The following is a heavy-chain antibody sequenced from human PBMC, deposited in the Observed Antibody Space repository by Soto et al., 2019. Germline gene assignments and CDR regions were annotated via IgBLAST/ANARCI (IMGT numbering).Heavy chain of an antibody. CDR1: GFTFSSYA. CDR2: IDYTGGYS. D-gene: IGHD2-15*01. V-gene: IGHV3-23*01. CDR3: AKVPPRPYCSGVSGPFDY. J-gene: IGHJ4*02. Sequence: PGGSLRLSCAASGFTFSSYAMNWVRQAPGKGLEWVSTIDYTGGYSYYADSVKGRFTISRDNSQKTLDLQMNSLRAEDTAIFYFAKVPPRPYCSGVSGPFDYGSQGPWSPSPQ.